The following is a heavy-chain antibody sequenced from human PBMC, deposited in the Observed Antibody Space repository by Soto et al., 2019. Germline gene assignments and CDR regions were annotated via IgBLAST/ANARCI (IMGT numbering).Heavy chain of an antibody. V-gene: IGHV4-4*02. CDR3: AWKASDRFDY. CDR1: GDSISSSVW. Sequence: LSLTCAVSGDSISSSVWWTWVRQPPGKGLEWIGEVFHTGYTNYNPSLKSRVTMSVDKSTNEFSLKVTSVTAADPAIYYCAWKASDRFDYWGQGALVTVSS. J-gene: IGHJ4*02. CDR2: VFHTGYT. D-gene: IGHD1-1*01.